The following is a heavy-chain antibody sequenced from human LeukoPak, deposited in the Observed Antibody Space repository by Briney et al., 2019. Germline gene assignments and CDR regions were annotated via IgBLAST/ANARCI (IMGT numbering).Heavy chain of an antibody. J-gene: IGHJ6*03. Sequence: HPGGSLRLSCAASGFTFSSYGMHWVRQAPGKGLEWVAVISYDGSNKYYADSVKGRFPISRDNSKNTLYLQMNSLRAEDTAVYYCAKDGVATTYYYYYYYMDVWGKGTTVTVSS. CDR1: GFTFSSYG. CDR2: ISYDGSNK. V-gene: IGHV3-30*18. D-gene: IGHD5-12*01. CDR3: AKDGVATTYYYYYYYMDV.